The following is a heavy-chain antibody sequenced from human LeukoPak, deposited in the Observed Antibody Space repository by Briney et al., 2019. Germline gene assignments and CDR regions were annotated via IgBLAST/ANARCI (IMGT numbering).Heavy chain of an antibody. CDR2: INPNSGGT. J-gene: IGHJ4*02. V-gene: IGHV1-2*02. CDR1: GFTFPSSA. CDR3: APGLGESVFDY. Sequence: ASVKVSCKASGFTFPSSAVQWVRQARGQRLEWMGWINPNSGGTNYAQKFQGRVTMTRDTSISTAYMELSRLRSDDTAVYYCAPGLGESVFDYWGQGTLVTVSS. D-gene: IGHD3-10*01.